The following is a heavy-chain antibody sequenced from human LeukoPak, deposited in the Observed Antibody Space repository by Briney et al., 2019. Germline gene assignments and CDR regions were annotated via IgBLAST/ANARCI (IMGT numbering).Heavy chain of an antibody. D-gene: IGHD6-13*01. V-gene: IGHV4-61*02. CDR1: GGSINSGSYY. CDR3: ARNLIPEQLVLNF. Sequence: SETLSLTCTVSGGSINSGSYYWSWIRQPAGKGLEWIGRIYTSGSTKYNPSLKSRVTISVDTSKNQFSLNLRSVTPEDTAVYYCARNLIPEQLVLNFWGQGTLVTVSS. CDR2: IYTSGST. J-gene: IGHJ4*02.